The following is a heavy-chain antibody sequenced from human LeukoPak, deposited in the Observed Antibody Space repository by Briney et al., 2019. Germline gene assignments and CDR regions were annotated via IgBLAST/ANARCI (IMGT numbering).Heavy chain of an antibody. CDR2: INPSGGST. V-gene: IGHV1-46*01. Sequence: ASVKVSCKASGYTFTSYYMHWVRQAPGQGLEWMGIINPSGGSTSYAQKFQGRVTMTRDTSTSTVYMELSSLRSEDTAVYYCARARIAVAGRYYFDYWGQGTLVTVSS. CDR3: ARARIAVAGRYYFDY. CDR1: GYTFTSYY. J-gene: IGHJ4*02. D-gene: IGHD6-19*01.